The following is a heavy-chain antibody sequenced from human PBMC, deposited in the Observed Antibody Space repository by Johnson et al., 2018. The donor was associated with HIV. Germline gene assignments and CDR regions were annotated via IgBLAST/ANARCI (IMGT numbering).Heavy chain of an antibody. CDR3: VKDRGSPGVPAALDV. CDR1: GFTFSKFG. J-gene: IGHJ3*01. V-gene: IGHV3-33*06. D-gene: IGHD1-26*01. Sequence: QVQLVESGGGVVQPGTSLRLSCAASGFTFSKFGMHWVRQAPGKGLEWVAVIWYDGTNQHVAVSLKGRFPISRDNSKNMLNLEMDGLKDEDTGLYYGVKDRGSPGVPAALDVWGQGTKVIVSS. CDR2: IWYDGTNQ.